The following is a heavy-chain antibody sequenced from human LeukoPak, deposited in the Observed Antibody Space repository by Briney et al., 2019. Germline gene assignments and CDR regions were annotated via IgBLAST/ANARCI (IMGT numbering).Heavy chain of an antibody. CDR3: ASVGRAYCGGDCYDYYYYYMDV. J-gene: IGHJ6*03. CDR1: GASISSDY. CDR2: IYHSGST. Sequence: SETLSLTCIVSGASISSDYWGWIRQPPGKGLEWIGSIYHSGSTYYNPSLKSRVTISVDTSKNQFSLKLSSVTAADTAVYYCASVGRAYCGGDCYDYYYYYMDVWGKGTTVTVSS. D-gene: IGHD2-21*02. V-gene: IGHV4-38-2*02.